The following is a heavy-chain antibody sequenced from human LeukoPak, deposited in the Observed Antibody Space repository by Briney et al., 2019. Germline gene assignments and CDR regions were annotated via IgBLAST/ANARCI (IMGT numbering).Heavy chain of an antibody. V-gene: IGHV3-30*18. CDR1: GFTFSSYG. CDR3: AEDHLYGYGWKYFQH. Sequence: GGSLRLSCAASGFTFSSYGMHWVRQAPGKGLEWVAVISYDGSNKYYADSVKGRFTISRDNSKNTLYLQMNSLRAEDTAVYYCAEDHLYGYGWKYFQHWGQGTLVTVSS. D-gene: IGHD5-18*01. CDR2: ISYDGSNK. J-gene: IGHJ1*01.